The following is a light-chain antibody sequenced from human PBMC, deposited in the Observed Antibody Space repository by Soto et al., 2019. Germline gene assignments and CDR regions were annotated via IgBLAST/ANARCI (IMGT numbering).Light chain of an antibody. J-gene: IGLJ3*02. CDR2: DVS. V-gene: IGLV2-14*01. Sequence: QSALTQPASVSGSPGQSITISCTGTSSDVGGYNYVSWYQQHPGKVPKLMIYDVSSRPSGISNRFSGSKSGNTASLTISGLQAEDEADYYCSSYTSSSTWVFGGGTKVTVL. CDR3: SSYTSSSTWV. CDR1: SSDVGGYNY.